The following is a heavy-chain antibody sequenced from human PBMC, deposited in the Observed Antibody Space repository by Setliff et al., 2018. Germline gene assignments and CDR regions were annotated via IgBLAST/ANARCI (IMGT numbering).Heavy chain of an antibody. J-gene: IGHJ6*03. CDR2: SRDKASGFTT. Sequence: PGGSLRLSCAASEFILSSFAMNWVRQAPGKGLEWVGRSRDKASGFTTEYAASVKGRFSVSRDNSKNSLYLQMNSLRAEDTAVYYCARVWFGNMDVWGKGTTVTVSS. V-gene: IGHV3-72*01. D-gene: IGHD3-10*01. CDR1: EFILSSFA. CDR3: ARVWFGNMDV.